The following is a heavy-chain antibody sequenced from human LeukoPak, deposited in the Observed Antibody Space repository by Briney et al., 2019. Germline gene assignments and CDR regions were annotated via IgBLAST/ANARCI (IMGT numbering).Heavy chain of an antibody. CDR3: ARDPVRQYKQWLSQSTGIDY. CDR2: IWYDGSNK. V-gene: IGHV3-33*01. J-gene: IGHJ4*02. CDR1: GFTFSSYG. D-gene: IGHD6-19*01. Sequence: GGSLRLSCAASGFTFSSYGMHWVRQAPGKGLEWVAVIWYDGSNKYYADSVKGRFTISRDNSKNTLYLQMNSLRAEDTAVYYCARDPVRQYKQWLSQSTGIDYWGQGTLVTVSS.